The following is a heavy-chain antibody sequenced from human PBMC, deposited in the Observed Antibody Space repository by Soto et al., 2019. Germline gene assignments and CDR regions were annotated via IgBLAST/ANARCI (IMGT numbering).Heavy chain of an antibody. J-gene: IGHJ4*02. CDR1: GGTFSSYT. CDR2: IIPIPGIA. Sequence: QVQLAQSGAEVKKPGSSVKVSCKASGGTFSSYTISWVRQAPGQGLEWMGRIIPIPGIANYAQKFQGRVTFPPANGTDXADMELSSLRSEDTAVYYCASLRNPTVVKGGGGDYWGQGTLVTVSS. D-gene: IGHD4-17*01. V-gene: IGHV1-69*02. CDR3: ASLRNPTVVKGGGGDY.